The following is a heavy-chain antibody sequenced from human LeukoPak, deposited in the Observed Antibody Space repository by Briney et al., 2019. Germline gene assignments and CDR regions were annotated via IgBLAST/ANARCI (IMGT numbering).Heavy chain of an antibody. CDR1: GCTFINYT. CDR3: ASTQVVPAALDY. J-gene: IGHJ4*02. D-gene: IGHD2-2*01. V-gene: IGHV1-69*02. Sequence: AVTVSFKASGCTFINYTMSWVRQAPGQGREGMGRIIPILGIANYVQKFQGRVTITADKSTSTAYMELSSLRSEDTAVYYCASTQVVPAALDYWGQGTLVTVSS. CDR2: IIPILGIA.